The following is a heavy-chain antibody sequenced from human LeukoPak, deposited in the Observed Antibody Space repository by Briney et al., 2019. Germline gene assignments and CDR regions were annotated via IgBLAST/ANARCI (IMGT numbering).Heavy chain of an antibody. CDR3: ARDGSH. CDR1: GGSISSSSYH. D-gene: IGHD2-2*03. Sequence: SETLSLTCTVSGGSISSSSYHWGWIRQPPGKGPEWIGSNQHSGNTYYNPSLKSRLTISVDTSKNQLSLKLNSVTAADTAVYYCARDGSHWGQGTLVTVSS. J-gene: IGHJ4*02. V-gene: IGHV4-39*02. CDR2: NQHSGNT.